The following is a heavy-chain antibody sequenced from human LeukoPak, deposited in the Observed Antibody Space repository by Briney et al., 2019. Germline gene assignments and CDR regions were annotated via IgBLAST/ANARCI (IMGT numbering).Heavy chain of an antibody. D-gene: IGHD3-22*01. Sequence: GASVKVSCKASGYTFTSYGISWVRQAPGQGLEWMGWISAYNGNTNYAQKLQGRVTMTTDTSTSTAYMELRSLRSDDTAVYYCARSMQKITMIVVEGGGDIWGQGTMVTVSS. V-gene: IGHV1-18*01. CDR1: GYTFTSYG. CDR3: ARSMQKITMIVVEGGGDI. CDR2: ISAYNGNT. J-gene: IGHJ3*02.